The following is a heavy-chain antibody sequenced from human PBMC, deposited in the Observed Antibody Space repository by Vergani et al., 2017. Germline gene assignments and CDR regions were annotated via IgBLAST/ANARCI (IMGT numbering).Heavy chain of an antibody. V-gene: IGHV3-30-3*01. CDR2: ISFDGTNE. CDR1: GFALNRHA. J-gene: IGHJ4*02. Sequence: VQLLESGGGLVQPGGSLRLSCVVSGFALNRHAMYWVRQAPGKGLEWVVGISFDGTNEYYPDLVKGRFTISRDIAKNTLYLQVRSLRLEDTGVYHCVRDRGLXAGGRCYTEAWDYWGQGTPVTVSS. D-gene: IGHD2-2*02. CDR3: VRDRGLXAGGRCYTEAWDY.